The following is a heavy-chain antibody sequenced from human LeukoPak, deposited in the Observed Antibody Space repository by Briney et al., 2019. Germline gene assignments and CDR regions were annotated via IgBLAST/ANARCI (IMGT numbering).Heavy chain of an antibody. V-gene: IGHV3-23*01. Sequence: GGSLRLSCAASGFTFSSYAMSWVRQAPGKGLEWVSAISGSGGSTYYADSVKGRFTISRDNSKNTLYLQMDGLRAEDTAVYYCAKDQHSSSSGLLNYWGQGTLVTVSS. CDR2: ISGSGGST. J-gene: IGHJ4*02. CDR3: AKDQHSSSSGLLNY. CDR1: GFTFSSYA. D-gene: IGHD6-6*01.